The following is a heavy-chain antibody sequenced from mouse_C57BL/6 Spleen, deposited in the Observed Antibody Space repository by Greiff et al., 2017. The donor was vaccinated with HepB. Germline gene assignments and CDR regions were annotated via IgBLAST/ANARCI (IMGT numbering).Heavy chain of an antibody. CDR3: ARSVYYGTEGFAY. V-gene: IGHV1-76*01. CDR1: GYTFTDYY. J-gene: IGHJ3*01. CDR2: IYPGSGNT. D-gene: IGHD2-1*01. Sequence: QVQLKQSGAELVRPGASVKLSCKASGYTFTDYYINWVKQRPGQGLEWIARIYPGSGNTYYNEKFKGKATLTAEKSSSTAYMQLSSLTSEDSAVYFCARSVYYGTEGFAYWGQGTLVTVSA.